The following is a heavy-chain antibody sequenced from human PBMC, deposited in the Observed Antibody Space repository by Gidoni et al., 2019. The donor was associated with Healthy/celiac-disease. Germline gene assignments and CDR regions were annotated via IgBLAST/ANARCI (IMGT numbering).Heavy chain of an antibody. D-gene: IGHD5-18*01. V-gene: IGHV2-70*04. J-gene: IGHJ4*02. Sequence: QVTLKESGPALLQPPQTLTLTCPSSGLSLSTSGMRVSWIRQPPGKALEWLARIDWDDDKFYSTSLKTRLTISKDTTKNQVVLTMTNMDPVDTATYCGARSTVRGYSYGGGFDYWGQGTLVTVSS. CDR1: GLSLSTSGMR. CDR2: IDWDDDK. CDR3: ARSTVRGYSYGGGFDY.